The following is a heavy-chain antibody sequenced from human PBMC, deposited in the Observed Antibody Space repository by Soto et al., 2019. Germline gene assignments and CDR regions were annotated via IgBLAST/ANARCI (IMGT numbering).Heavy chain of an antibody. CDR3: ARDRVVATMGAFDI. J-gene: IGHJ3*02. V-gene: IGHV3-21*01. CDR2: ISSSSYI. Sequence: WSLRLSCSASGFTFSSYSMNWVRQAPGKGLEWVSSISSSSYIYYADSVKGRFTISRDNAKNSLYLQMNSLRAEDTAVYYCARDRVVATMGAFDIWGQGTRVT. D-gene: IGHD5-12*01. CDR1: GFTFSSYS.